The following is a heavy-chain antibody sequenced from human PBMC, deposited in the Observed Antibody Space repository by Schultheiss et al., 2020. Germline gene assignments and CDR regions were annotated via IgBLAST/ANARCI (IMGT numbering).Heavy chain of an antibody. CDR3: ARGDGGSFLYYFDD. V-gene: IGHV4-34*01. CDR2: INQGGST. CDR1: GESFSFYY. J-gene: IGHJ4*02. D-gene: IGHD1-26*01. Sequence: SETLSLTCAVSGESFSFYYWSWIRQSPGKGLEWIGEINQGGSTRYSPSLQSRVTISVDTSKNQFSLKLASVTAADTAIYYCARGDGGSFLYYFDDWCQGTLVTVSS.